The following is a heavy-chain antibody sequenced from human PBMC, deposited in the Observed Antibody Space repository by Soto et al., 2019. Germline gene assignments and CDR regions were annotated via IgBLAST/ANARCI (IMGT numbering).Heavy chain of an antibody. CDR1: GFTFSSYG. CDR2: IWYDGSNK. CDR3: ARDFDTAMATGYYYYGMDV. D-gene: IGHD5-18*01. V-gene: IGHV3-33*01. Sequence: GGSLRLSCAASGFTFSSYGMHWVRQAPGKGLEWVAVIWYDGSNKYYADSVKGRFTISRDNSKNTLYLQMNSLRAEDTAVYYCARDFDTAMATGYYYYGMDVWGQGTTVTVSS. J-gene: IGHJ6*02.